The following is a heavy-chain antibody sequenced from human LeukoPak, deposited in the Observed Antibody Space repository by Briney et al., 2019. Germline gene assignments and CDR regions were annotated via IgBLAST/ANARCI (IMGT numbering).Heavy chain of an antibody. Sequence: ASETLSLTCTVSGASFSSSTYYWGWIRQPPGKGLEWIGSIYYSGSTYYNPSLKSRVTMSVDTSKNQFALKLSSVTAADTAVYYCARHAGGIAAAGTRPFDYWGQGTLVTVSS. J-gene: IGHJ4*02. V-gene: IGHV4-39*01. CDR3: ARHAGGIAAAGTRPFDY. D-gene: IGHD6-13*01. CDR1: GASFSSSTYY. CDR2: IYYSGST.